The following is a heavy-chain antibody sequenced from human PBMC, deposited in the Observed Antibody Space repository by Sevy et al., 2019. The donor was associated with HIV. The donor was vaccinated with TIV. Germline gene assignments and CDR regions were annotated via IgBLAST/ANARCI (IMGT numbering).Heavy chain of an antibody. CDR3: ARGIAAGGTDWYFDL. V-gene: IGHV1-2*02. CDR2: INPKTGGT. CDR1: GYTFTDFY. D-gene: IGHD6-13*01. J-gene: IGHJ2*01. Sequence: ASVKVSCKASGYTFTDFYIHWVRQALGQGLEWMGWINPKTGGTNNEQKFQDRVTMSRDTSISTHFIEMTRLRSDDTAVYYCARGIAAGGTDWYFDLWGRGTLVTVSS.